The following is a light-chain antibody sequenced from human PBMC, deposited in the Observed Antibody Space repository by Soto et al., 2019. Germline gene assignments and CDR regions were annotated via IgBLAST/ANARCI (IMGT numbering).Light chain of an antibody. J-gene: IGLJ2*01. CDR1: SSNIGAGYD. V-gene: IGLV1-40*01. CDR3: QPYDSSLSGVV. CDR2: GNS. Sequence: QSVLTQPPSVSGAPGQRVTISCTGSSSNIGAGYDVHWYQQFPGTAPKLLIYGNSNRPSGVPDRFSGSKSGTSASLAITGLQAEDEADYYCQPYDSSLSGVVFGGGTKLTVL.